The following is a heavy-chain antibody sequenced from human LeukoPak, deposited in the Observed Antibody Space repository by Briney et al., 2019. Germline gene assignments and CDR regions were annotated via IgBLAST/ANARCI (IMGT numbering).Heavy chain of an antibody. V-gene: IGHV4-59*01. Sequence: PSETLSLTCTVSGGSIRSYYWSWIRQPPGKGPEWIGYIYYSGSTNYNPSLKSRVTISVKTSKNQFSLKLRSVTAADTAVYYCARVTGYTIEDYFDYWGQGTLVTVSS. CDR3: ARVTGYTIEDYFDY. CDR1: GGSIRSYY. CDR2: IYYSGST. D-gene: IGHD3-9*01. J-gene: IGHJ4*02.